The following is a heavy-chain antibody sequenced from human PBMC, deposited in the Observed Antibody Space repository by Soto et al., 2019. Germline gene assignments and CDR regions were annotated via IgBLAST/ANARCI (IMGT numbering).Heavy chain of an antibody. CDR3: ARDLLSWTTEAVSSVY. Sequence: QVRLVQSGTEMKRPGASVKVSCEASGYSFSSYGFNWVRQAPGQGLEWMGWVSPYNGGINYGQKFQGRLTMTTARSTSTAYMELRSLTFDDTAIYYCARDLLSWTTEAVSSVYWGQGTLVTVSS. CDR1: GYSFSSYG. V-gene: IGHV1-18*04. D-gene: IGHD4-17*01. CDR2: VSPYNGGI. J-gene: IGHJ4*02.